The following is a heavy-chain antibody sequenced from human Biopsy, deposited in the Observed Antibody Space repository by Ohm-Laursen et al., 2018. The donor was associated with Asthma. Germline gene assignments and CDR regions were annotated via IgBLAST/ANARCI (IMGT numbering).Heavy chain of an antibody. V-gene: IGHV1-24*01. CDR3: ASDFPKDYVRYNFQF. CDR1: GYILTDLS. D-gene: IGHD4-17*01. J-gene: IGHJ4*02. Sequence: GSSVKVSCKVSGYILTDLSMHWVRQAPGQGLEWMGGHDHEEGGTVNARRFQGRVTMTEDTSTDTAYMELSSLSSDDTAVYYCASDFPKDYVRYNFQFWGRGTLVTVSS. CDR2: HDHEEGGT.